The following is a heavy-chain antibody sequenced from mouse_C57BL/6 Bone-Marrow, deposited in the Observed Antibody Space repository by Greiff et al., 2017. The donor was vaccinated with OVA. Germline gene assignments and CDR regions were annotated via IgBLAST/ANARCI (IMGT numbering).Heavy chain of an antibody. CDR1: GFSLTSYG. CDR2: IWSGGST. V-gene: IGHV2-4*01. D-gene: IGHD2-5*01. CDR3: AKINSNFYYYAMDY. J-gene: IGHJ4*01. Sequence: QVQLKQSGPGLVQPSQSLSITCTVSGFSLTSYGVHWVRQPPGKGLEWLGVIWSGGSTDYNAAFISRLSISKDNSKSQVFFKMNSLQADDTAIYYCAKINSNFYYYAMDYWGQGTSVTVSS.